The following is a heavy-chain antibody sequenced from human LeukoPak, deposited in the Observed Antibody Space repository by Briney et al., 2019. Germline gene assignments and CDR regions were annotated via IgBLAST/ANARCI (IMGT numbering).Heavy chain of an antibody. Sequence: SVKVSCKASGGTFSSYAISWVRQAPGQGLEWMGRIIPILGIANYAQKFQGRVTITADKSTSTAYMGLSSLRFEDTAVYYCASSITMVRGVYNWFDPWGQGTLVTVSS. J-gene: IGHJ5*02. CDR2: IIPILGIA. CDR1: GGTFSSYA. CDR3: ASSITMVRGVYNWFDP. D-gene: IGHD3-10*01. V-gene: IGHV1-69*04.